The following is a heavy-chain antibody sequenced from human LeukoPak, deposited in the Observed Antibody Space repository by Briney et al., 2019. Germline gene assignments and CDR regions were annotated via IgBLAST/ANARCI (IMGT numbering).Heavy chain of an antibody. J-gene: IGHJ4*02. D-gene: IGHD6-13*01. CDR1: GYTFTSYA. CDR3: ARDRSSSWYYFDY. CDR2: ISAYNGAT. Sequence: ASVKVSCKASGYTFTSYAISWVRQAPGQGLEWMGWISAYNGATKYAQKLQGRVTMTTDTSTSTAYVELRSLRSDDTAVYYCARDRSSSWYYFDYWGQGTLVTVCS. V-gene: IGHV1-18*01.